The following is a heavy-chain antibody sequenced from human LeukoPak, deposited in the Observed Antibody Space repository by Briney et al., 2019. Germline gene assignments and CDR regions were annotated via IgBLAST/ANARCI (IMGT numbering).Heavy chain of an antibody. Sequence: GGSLRLSCAASGFTFSSYAMSWVRQAPGKGLEWVSAISGGGGSTYYADSVKGRFTISRDNSKNTLYLQMNSLRAEDTAVYYFAHPGYCSGGSCYEYGGQGTLVTVPS. J-gene: IGHJ4*02. V-gene: IGHV3-23*01. CDR3: AHPGYCSGGSCYEY. D-gene: IGHD2-15*01. CDR1: GFTFSSYA. CDR2: ISGGGGST.